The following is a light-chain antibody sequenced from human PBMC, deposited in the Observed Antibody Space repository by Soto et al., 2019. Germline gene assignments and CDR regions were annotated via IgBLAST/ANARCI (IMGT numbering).Light chain of an antibody. J-gene: IGKJ5*01. CDR2: GAS. CDR1: QDIAGY. Sequence: IQVTQSPSSVSASVGDSVTITCXASQDIAGYLAWYQHKPGRTPELLIHGASRLQSGVPARFSGSGSGTDFTLSINSLQPEDFATYYCQQAYSFPITFGQGTRLEIK. V-gene: IGKV1D-12*01. CDR3: QQAYSFPIT.